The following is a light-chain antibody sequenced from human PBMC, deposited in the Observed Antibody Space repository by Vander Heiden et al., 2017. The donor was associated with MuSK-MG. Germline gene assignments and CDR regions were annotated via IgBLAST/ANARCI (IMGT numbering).Light chain of an antibody. CDR1: SSDVGDYKF. V-gene: IGLV2-14*03. CDR2: DVS. J-gene: IGLJ2*01. CDR3: SSYTSTNTLI. Sequence: QSPLAQPASVSGSPGQSITISCTGTSSDVGDYKFLSWYQHHPGKAPKVLIYDVSNRPAGVSNRFSGSKSGNTASLSISGLQAEDEADYYCSSYTSTNTLIFGGGTKVTVL.